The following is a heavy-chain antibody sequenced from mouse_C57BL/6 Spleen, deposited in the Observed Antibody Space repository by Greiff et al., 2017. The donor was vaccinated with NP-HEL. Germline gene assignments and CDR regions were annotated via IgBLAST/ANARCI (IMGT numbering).Heavy chain of an antibody. CDR1: GYTFTSYW. CDR3: ARRGYSNSYFDY. CDR2: IDPSDSYT. V-gene: IGHV1-50*01. J-gene: IGHJ2*01. Sequence: QVQLQQPGAELVKPGASVKLSCKASGYTFTSYWMQWVKQRPGQGLEWIGEIDPSDSYTNYNQKFKDKATLTVDKSSSTADMQLSSLTSEDSAVYYCARRGYSNSYFDYWGQGTTLTVSS. D-gene: IGHD2-5*01.